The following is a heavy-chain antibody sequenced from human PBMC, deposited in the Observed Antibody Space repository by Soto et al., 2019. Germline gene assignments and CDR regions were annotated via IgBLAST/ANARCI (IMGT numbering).Heavy chain of an antibody. CDR2: IIPIFGTA. CDR1: GVTFSSYA. V-gene: IGHV1-69*13. CDR3: ARGSARCGGDCDYYYYGMDV. D-gene: IGHD2-21*02. Sequence: SVKVSCKASGVTFSSYAISWVRQAPGQGLEWMGGIIPIFGTANYAQKFQGRVTITADESTSTAYMELSSLRSEDTAVYYCARGSARCGGDCDYYYYGMDVWGQGTTVTVSS. J-gene: IGHJ6*02.